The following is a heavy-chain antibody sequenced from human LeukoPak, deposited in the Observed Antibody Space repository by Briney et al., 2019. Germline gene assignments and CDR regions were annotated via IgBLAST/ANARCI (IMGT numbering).Heavy chain of an antibody. CDR2: ISYDGSKK. D-gene: IGHD2-15*01. V-gene: IGHV3-30*09. J-gene: IGHJ4*02. Sequence: PGRSLRLSCAASGFTFSNYAMHWVRQAPGKGLEWVAVISYDGSKKYYADSVKGRFAISRDNSNSTLYLQMNSLRAEDTGVYYCARGRYCSGGTCYSRFDYWGQGALVTVSS. CDR1: GFTFSNYA. CDR3: ARGRYCSGGTCYSRFDY.